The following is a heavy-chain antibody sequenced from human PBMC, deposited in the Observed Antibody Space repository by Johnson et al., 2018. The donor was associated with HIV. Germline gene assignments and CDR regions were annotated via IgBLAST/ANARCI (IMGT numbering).Heavy chain of an antibody. CDR1: GFTFSSYG. CDR3: TRDLALVAFDI. V-gene: IGHV3-30*02. CDR2: IRYDGSNK. J-gene: IGHJ3*02. Sequence: QMQLVESGGGVVQPGGSLRLSCAASGFTFSSYGMHWVRQAPGKGLELVAFIRYDGSNKYYADSVKGRFTISRDDSKSIAYLQMNSLKTEDTAVYYCTRDLALVAFDIWGQGTMVTVSS. D-gene: IGHD6-13*01.